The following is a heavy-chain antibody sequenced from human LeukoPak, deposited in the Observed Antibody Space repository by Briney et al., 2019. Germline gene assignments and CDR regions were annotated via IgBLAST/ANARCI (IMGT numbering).Heavy chain of an antibody. CDR1: GYTFTSYG. D-gene: IGHD3-10*01. CDR2: IIPIFGTA. J-gene: IGHJ4*02. CDR3: ARESMVRGVNNSDY. Sequence: GASVKVSCKASGYTFTSYGISWVRQAPGQGLEWMGRIIPIFGTANYAQKFQGRVTITTDESTSTAYMELSSLRSEDTAVYYCARESMVRGVNNSDYWGQGTLVTVSS. V-gene: IGHV1-69*05.